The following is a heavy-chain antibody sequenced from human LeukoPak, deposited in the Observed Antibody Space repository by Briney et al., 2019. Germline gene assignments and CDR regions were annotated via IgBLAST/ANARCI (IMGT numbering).Heavy chain of an antibody. Sequence: ASVKVSFKASGYTFTSYAMYWVRQAPGQRLEWMGWINAGNGNTKYSQKFQGRVTIIKDTSASTAYMELSSLRSEDTAVYYCARSSDGNWFDPWGQGTLVTVSS. CDR2: INAGNGNT. CDR1: GYTFTSYA. D-gene: IGHD3-10*01. V-gene: IGHV1-3*01. CDR3: ARSSDGNWFDP. J-gene: IGHJ5*02.